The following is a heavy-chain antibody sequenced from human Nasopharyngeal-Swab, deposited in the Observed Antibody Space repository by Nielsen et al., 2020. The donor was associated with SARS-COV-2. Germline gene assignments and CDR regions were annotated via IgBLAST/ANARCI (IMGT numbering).Heavy chain of an antibody. CDR1: GFTFSSHA. V-gene: IGHV3-23*01. CDR3: AREKGYSSGWYKVYYFDY. D-gene: IGHD6-19*01. Sequence: GGSLRLSCAASGFTFSSHAMTWVRQAPGKGLEWVSTISGGGGSTYYADSVTGRFTISKDNSENMLYLQINSLRAEDTAVYYCAREKGYSSGWYKVYYFDYWGQGTLVTVSS. J-gene: IGHJ4*02. CDR2: ISGGGGST.